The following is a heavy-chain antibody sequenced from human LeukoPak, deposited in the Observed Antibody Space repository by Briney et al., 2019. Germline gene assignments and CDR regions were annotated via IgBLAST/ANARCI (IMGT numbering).Heavy chain of an antibody. CDR1: GFTFSSYS. CDR3: ARQYDYGGKTENPALDY. CDR2: INHSGST. D-gene: IGHD4-23*01. J-gene: IGHJ4*02. V-gene: IGHV4-34*01. Sequence: KSGGSLRLSCAASGFTFSSYSMNWVRQPPGKGLEWIGEINHSGSTNYNPSLKSRVTISVDTSKNQFSLKLSSVTAADTAVYYCARQYDYGGKTENPALDYWGQGILVTVSS.